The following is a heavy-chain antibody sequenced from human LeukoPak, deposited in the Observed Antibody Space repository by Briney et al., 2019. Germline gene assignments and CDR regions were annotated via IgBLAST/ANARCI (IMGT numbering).Heavy chain of an antibody. D-gene: IGHD4-17*01. Sequence: SETLSLTCTVSGASISSYYWSWIRQPPGKGLEWIGYIHNNGNTNDNPSLKSRVTISMDASKNQFSLRLSSVTAADTALYYCARRSTYGFFDYWGQGTLVTVSS. V-gene: IGHV4-59*08. J-gene: IGHJ4*02. CDR1: GASISSYY. CDR2: IHNNGNT. CDR3: ARRSTYGFFDY.